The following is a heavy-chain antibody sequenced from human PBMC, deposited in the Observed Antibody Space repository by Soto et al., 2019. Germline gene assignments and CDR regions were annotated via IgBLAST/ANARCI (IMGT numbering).Heavy chain of an antibody. CDR1: GFTFSSYS. V-gene: IGHV3-21*01. CDR2: ISSSSSYI. CDR3: ARAPYYYDSSGYWAY. J-gene: IGHJ4*02. Sequence: EVQLVESGGGLVKPGGSLRLSCAASGFTFSSYSMNWVRQAPGKGLEWVSSISSSSSYIYYADSVKGRFTISRDNAKNSLYLQMNRLRAEDTAVYYCARAPYYYDSSGYWAYWGQGTLVTVSS. D-gene: IGHD3-22*01.